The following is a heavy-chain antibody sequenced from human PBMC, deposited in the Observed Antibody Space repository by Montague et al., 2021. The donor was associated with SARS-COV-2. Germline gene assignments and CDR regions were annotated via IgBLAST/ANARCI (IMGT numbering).Heavy chain of an antibody. J-gene: IGHJ6*02. V-gene: IGHV4-39*07. D-gene: IGHD6-13*01. CDR1: GGSISSSSYY. CDR3: ARVGRQQLVRLSGMDV. CDR2: IYYSGST. Sequence: SKTLSLTCTVSGGSISSSSYYWGWIRQPPGKGLEWIGSIYYSGSTYYXPPLKSRVTISVDTSKNQFSLKLSSVTAADTAVYYCARVGRQQLVRLSGMDVWGQGTTVTVSS.